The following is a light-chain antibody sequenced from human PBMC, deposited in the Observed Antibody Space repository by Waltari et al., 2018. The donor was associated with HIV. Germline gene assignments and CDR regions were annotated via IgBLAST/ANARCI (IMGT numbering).Light chain of an antibody. CDR1: QSVLYSSNNKNY. J-gene: IGKJ2*01. Sequence: DIVMTQSPDSLAVSLGERATINCKSSQSVLYSSNNKNYLTWYQQKPGQPPKLLIYWAFTRESGVPDRCSGSGSGTDFTLTISSLQAEDVAVYYCQQFHSAPYTFGQGTKLEIK. CDR3: QQFHSAPYT. V-gene: IGKV4-1*01. CDR2: WAF.